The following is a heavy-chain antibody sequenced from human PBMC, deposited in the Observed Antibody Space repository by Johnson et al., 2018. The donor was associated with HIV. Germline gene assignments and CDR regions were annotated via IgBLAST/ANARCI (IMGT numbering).Heavy chain of an antibody. D-gene: IGHD6-19*01. CDR1: GFTFDDYG. J-gene: IGHJ3*02. Sequence: MLLVESGGGVVRPGGSLRLSCAASGFTFDDYGMSWVRQAPGTGLEWVSGINWNGGSTGYAESVKGRFPISRDNAKNSLYLQMNSLRAEDTALYYCARVLAGTAMVGDAFDIWGQGTMVTVSS. CDR3: ARVLAGTAMVGDAFDI. CDR2: INWNGGST. V-gene: IGHV3-20*04.